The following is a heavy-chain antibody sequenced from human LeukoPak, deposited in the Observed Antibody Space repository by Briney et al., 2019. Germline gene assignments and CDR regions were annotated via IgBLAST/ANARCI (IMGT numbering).Heavy chain of an antibody. CDR1: GGTFSSYA. J-gene: IGHJ4*02. V-gene: IGHV1-69*06. Sequence: ASVKVSCKASGGTFSSYAISWVRQAPGQGLEWMGGIIPIFGTANYAQKFQGRVTITADKSTSTAYMELSSLRSEDTVVYYCARRTLDCSSTSCSYYFDYWGQGTLVTVSS. CDR3: ARRTLDCSSTSCSYYFDY. D-gene: IGHD2-2*01. CDR2: IIPIFGTA.